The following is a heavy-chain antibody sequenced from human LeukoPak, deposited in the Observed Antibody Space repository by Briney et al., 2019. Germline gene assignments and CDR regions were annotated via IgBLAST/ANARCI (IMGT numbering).Heavy chain of an antibody. CDR2: IIPILGIA. CDR3: ARDTGLGLSARIFDY. V-gene: IGHV1-69*04. D-gene: IGHD5-12*01. J-gene: IGHJ4*02. Sequence: ASVKVSCKPSGGTFSSYAISWVRQAPGQGLEWMGRIIPILGIANYAQKFQCRVTITADKSTSTAYMELSSLRSEDTAVYYCARDTGLGLSARIFDYWGQRTLVTVSS. CDR1: GGTFSSYA.